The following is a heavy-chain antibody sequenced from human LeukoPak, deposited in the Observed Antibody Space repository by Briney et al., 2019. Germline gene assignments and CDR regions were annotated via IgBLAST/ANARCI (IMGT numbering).Heavy chain of an antibody. CDR1: GYTLTELS. CDR2: FDPEDGET. J-gene: IGHJ4*02. Sequence: EASVKVSCKVSGYTLTELSMHWVRQAPGKGLEWMGGFDPEDGETIYAQKFQGRVTMTEDTSTDTAYMELSSLRSEDTAVYYCATAPYVYDSSGYPPRYWGQGTLVTVSS. CDR3: ATAPYVYDSSGYPPRY. V-gene: IGHV1-24*01. D-gene: IGHD3-22*01.